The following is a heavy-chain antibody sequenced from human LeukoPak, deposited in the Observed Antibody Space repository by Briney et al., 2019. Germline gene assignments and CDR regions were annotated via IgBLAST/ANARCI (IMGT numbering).Heavy chain of an antibody. J-gene: IGHJ4*02. V-gene: IGHV3-23*01. D-gene: IGHD1-26*01. CDR2: LTGSGAST. Sequence: GGSLRLSCAAAGFTFSTYDMSWVRRAPGKGLEWVSALTGSGASTDYADSVKGRFTISRDNSKNTLYLQMNSLRVEDTAVYYCAVLVGATKYWGRGTLVTVSS. CDR1: GFTFSTYD. CDR3: AVLVGATKY.